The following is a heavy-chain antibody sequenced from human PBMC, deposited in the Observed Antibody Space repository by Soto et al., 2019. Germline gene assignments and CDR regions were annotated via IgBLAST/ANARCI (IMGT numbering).Heavy chain of an antibody. CDR2: IYYSGST. J-gene: IGHJ4*02. Sequence: SDTLALTFTVSGYAISSGGYYWSWILQHPGKGLEWIGYIYYSGSTYYNPSLKSRVIISVDTSKNQFSLKLSSVTAADTAVYYFASGSTVHDILFEYWGQGTLLNVSS. CDR1: GYAISSGGYY. CDR3: ASGSTVHDILFEY. V-gene: IGHV4-31*03. D-gene: IGHD4-17*01.